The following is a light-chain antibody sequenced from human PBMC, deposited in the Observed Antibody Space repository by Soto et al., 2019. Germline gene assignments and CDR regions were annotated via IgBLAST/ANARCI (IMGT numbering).Light chain of an antibody. J-gene: IGKJ2*02. CDR1: QSVSRF. CDR3: QQYDIWPPCT. V-gene: IGKV3-15*01. CDR2: DTS. Sequence: EIVMTQSPATLSVSPGERVTLSCRASQSVSRFLAWYQQRPGQAPRLLIYDTSTRATGVPARFCGSGSGTEFSLTISSLPPDDVAGYYCQQYDIWPPCTFGQGTKLEVK.